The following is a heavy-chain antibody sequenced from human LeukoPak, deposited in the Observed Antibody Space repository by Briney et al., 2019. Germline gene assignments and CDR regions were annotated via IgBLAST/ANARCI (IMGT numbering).Heavy chain of an antibody. CDR3: ARGADYDFWSGPSNPSNFDY. J-gene: IGHJ4*02. CDR1: GGSISSGVYY. V-gene: IGHV4-30-4*01. Sequence: SQTLSLTCTVSGGSISSGVYYWSWVRQPPGEGLGWVGYIYFSGSTYYNPSLKSRLTISVDTSKNHFSLKLSSVTAADTAVYYCARGADYDFWSGPSNPSNFDYWGQGTLVTVSS. D-gene: IGHD3-3*01. CDR2: IYFSGST.